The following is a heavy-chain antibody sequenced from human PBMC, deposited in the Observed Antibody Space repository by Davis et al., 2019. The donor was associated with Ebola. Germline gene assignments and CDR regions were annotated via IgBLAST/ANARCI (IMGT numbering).Heavy chain of an antibody. CDR1: GYTFTSYY. CDR3: ARDFNVGSATAMGF. D-gene: IGHD1-26*01. V-gene: IGHV1-46*01. CDR2: INISGGTT. Sequence: ASVKVSCKASGYTFTSYYMYWVRQAPGQGLEWMGIINISGGTTNYAQKFQGRVTMTRDTSMSTVYMELSSLRSEDTAVYYCARDFNVGSATAMGFWGQGTLVTVSS. J-gene: IGHJ4*02.